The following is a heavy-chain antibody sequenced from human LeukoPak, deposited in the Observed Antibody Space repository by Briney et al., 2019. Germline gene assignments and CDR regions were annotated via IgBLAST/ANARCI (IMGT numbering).Heavy chain of an antibody. CDR2: ISLSSSTN. V-gene: IGHV3-48*02. J-gene: IGHJ4*02. Sequence: PGGSLRLSCAASGVTLSSYSINWVRQAPGKGLEWVSHISLSSSTNYYADSVKGRFTISRDNARNLVYLQMNSLRDDDTAVYYCSTAKFDCWGQGTLVTVSP. CDR3: STAKFDC. CDR1: GVTLSSYS.